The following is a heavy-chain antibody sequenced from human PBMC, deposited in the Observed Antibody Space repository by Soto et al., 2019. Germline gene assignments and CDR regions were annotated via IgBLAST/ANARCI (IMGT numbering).Heavy chain of an antibody. CDR1: GFTFSSYA. Sequence: EVQLLESGGGLVQPGGSLRLSCAASGFTFSSYAMSWVRQAPGKGLEWVSAISGSGGSTYYADSVKGRFTISRDNSKNTLYLQMNSLRAEDTDVYYCAKVGDDSSGYYPAHFDYWGQGTLVTVSS. D-gene: IGHD3-22*01. CDR2: ISGSGGST. CDR3: AKVGDDSSGYYPAHFDY. J-gene: IGHJ4*02. V-gene: IGHV3-23*01.